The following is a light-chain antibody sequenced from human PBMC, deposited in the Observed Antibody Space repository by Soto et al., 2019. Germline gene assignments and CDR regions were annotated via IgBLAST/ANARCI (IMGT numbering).Light chain of an antibody. J-gene: IGLJ2*01. CDR3: SSYTISSTQV. CDR2: EVS. CDR1: SSDVGGYNY. V-gene: IGLV2-14*01. Sequence: QSVLTQPASVSGSPGQSITISCTGTSSDVGGYNYVSWYQQHPGKAPKLMIYEVSNRPSGVSNRFSGSKSGNTASLTISGLQAEDEADYYCSSYTISSTQVFGGGTKLTVL.